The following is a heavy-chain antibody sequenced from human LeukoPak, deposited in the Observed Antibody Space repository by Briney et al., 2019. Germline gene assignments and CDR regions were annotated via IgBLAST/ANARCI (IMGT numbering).Heavy chain of an antibody. V-gene: IGHV1-46*01. CDR1: EYTFTSYY. CDR3: ARGPVKEGYFDY. D-gene: IGHD3-16*02. J-gene: IGHJ4*02. Sequence: GASVKVSCKASEYTFTSYYMHWVRQAPGQGLEWMGIINPSGGSTSYAQKFQGRVTMTRDMPTSTVYMDLSSLRSEDTAVYYCARGPVKEGYFDYWGQGTLVTVSS. CDR2: INPSGGST.